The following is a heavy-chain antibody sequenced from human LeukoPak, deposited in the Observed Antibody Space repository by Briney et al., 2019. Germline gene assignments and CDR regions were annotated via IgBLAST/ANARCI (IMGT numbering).Heavy chain of an antibody. D-gene: IGHD4-11*01. J-gene: IGHJ4*02. Sequence: GESLKISCKGSGYSFTSYWIGWVRQMPGKGLEWMGIIYPGDSDTRYSPSFQGQVTISADKSISTAYLQWSSLKASDTAMYYCARLPDTVTTLSYFDYWGQGTLVTVSS. CDR3: ARLPDTVTTLSYFDY. CDR1: GYSFTSYW. V-gene: IGHV5-51*01. CDR2: IYPGDSDT.